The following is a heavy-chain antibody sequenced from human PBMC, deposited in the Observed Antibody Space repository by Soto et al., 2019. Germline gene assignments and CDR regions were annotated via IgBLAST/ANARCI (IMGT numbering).Heavy chain of an antibody. CDR2: VYDNGRP. CDR3: ARGVGSSPPRY. D-gene: IGHD3-9*01. J-gene: IGHJ4*02. CDR1: GGSISVYY. V-gene: IGHV4-59*01. Sequence: PSETLSITCTISGGSISVYYWSWIRQSPRQGLEWIGYVYDNGRPYYSPSLKSRVTISADTSKNQISLKLTSATAADTAVYYCARGVGSSPPRYWGRGTLVTVSS.